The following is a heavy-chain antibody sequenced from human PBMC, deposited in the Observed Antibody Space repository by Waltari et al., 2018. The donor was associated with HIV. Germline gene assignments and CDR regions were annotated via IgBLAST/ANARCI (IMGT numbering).Heavy chain of an antibody. D-gene: IGHD2-21*01. J-gene: IGHJ2*01. CDR1: GGSISSGGYY. CDR2: IYYSGST. CDR3: ARDLTLGDQNGAAWYFDL. Sequence: QVQLQESGPGLVKPSQTLSLTCTVSGGSISSGGYYWSWIRQHPGKGLEWIGYIYYSGSTYYNPSLKSRVTISVDTSKNQFSLKLSSVTAADTAVYYCARDLTLGDQNGAAWYFDLWGRGTLVTVSS. V-gene: IGHV4-31*03.